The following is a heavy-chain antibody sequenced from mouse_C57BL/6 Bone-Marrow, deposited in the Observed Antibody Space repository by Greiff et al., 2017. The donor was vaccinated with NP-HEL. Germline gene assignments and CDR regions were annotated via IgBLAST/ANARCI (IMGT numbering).Heavy chain of an antibody. J-gene: IGHJ3*01. CDR3: AKGLRREGSWFAY. V-gene: IGHV1-54*01. Sequence: QVQLQQSGAELVRPGTSVKVSCKASGYAFTNYLIEWVKQRPGQGLEWIGVINPGRGGTKYNEKFKGKATLTADKSSSTAYMQLSSLTSEDSAVYFCAKGLRREGSWFAYWGQGTLVTVSA. CDR2: INPGRGGT. D-gene: IGHD2-2*01. CDR1: GYAFTNYL.